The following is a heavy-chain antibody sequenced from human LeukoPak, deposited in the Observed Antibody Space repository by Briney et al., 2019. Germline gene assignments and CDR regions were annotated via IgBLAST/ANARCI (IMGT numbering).Heavy chain of an antibody. CDR3: ASMTEDY. D-gene: IGHD2-21*02. CDR2: IKQDGSEK. Sequence: PGGSLRLSCAASGFTFSGYYMSWIRQAPGKGLEWVANIKQDGSEKYYVDSVKGRFTISRDNAKNSLYLQMNSLRAEDTAVYYCASMTEDYWGQGTLVTVSS. V-gene: IGHV3-7*01. J-gene: IGHJ4*02. CDR1: GFTFSGYY.